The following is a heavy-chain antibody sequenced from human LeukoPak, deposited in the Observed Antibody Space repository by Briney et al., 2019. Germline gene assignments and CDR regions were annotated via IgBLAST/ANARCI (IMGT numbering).Heavy chain of an antibody. V-gene: IGHV3-30*03. CDR3: ARPVVTANGAFDI. CDR1: GFTFSSCG. J-gene: IGHJ3*02. CDR2: ISYDGSDK. Sequence: PGGSLRLSCAASGFTFSSCGMHWVRQAPGKGLEWVAVISYDGSDKYYADSVKGRFTISRDNSKNTLYLQMNSLRAEDTAVYYCARPVVTANGAFDIWGQGTMVTVSS. D-gene: IGHD2-21*02.